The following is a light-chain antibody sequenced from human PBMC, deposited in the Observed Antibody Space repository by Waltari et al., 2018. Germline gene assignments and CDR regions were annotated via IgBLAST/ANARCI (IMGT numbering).Light chain of an antibody. CDR3: VSWDDSLNGHWV. V-gene: IGLV1-44*01. CDR2: RSD. Sequence: QPVLTQPPSVSATPGQRVTISCSGSASNIGGNVVNWYQQLPGKAPKLLIYRSDLRPSGVPDRFSGSKSGTSASLAISGLQSEDEADYFCVSWDDSLNGHWVFGGGTKVAVL. J-gene: IGLJ3*02. CDR1: ASNIGGNV.